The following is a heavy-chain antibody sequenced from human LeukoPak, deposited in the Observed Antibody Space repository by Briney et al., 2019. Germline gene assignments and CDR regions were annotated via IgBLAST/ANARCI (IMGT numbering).Heavy chain of an antibody. CDR2: IYPGDSDT. J-gene: IGHJ4*02. D-gene: IGHD1-26*01. CDR3: ATPPRASELGFHY. Sequence: GESLKISCKGSGYSFTSYWIGWVRQMPGKGLEWMGFIYPGDSDTRYSPSFQGQVTISADKSISTAYLQWSSLKASDTAMYYCATPPRASELGFHYWGQGTLVTVSS. CDR1: GYSFTSYW. V-gene: IGHV5-51*01.